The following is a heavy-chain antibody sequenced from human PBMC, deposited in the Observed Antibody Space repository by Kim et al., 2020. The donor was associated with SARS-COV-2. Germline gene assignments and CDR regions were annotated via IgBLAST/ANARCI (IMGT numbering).Heavy chain of an antibody. CDR3: AKELIPMVLTYNWFDP. CDR1: GFTFDDYA. J-gene: IGHJ5*02. Sequence: GGSLRLSCAASGFTFDDYAMHWVRQAPGKGLEWVSGISWNSGSIGYADSVKGRFTISRDNAKNSLYLQMNSLRAEDTALYYCAKELIPMVLTYNWFDPWGQGTLVTVSS. D-gene: IGHD3-10*01. CDR2: ISWNSGSI. V-gene: IGHV3-9*01.